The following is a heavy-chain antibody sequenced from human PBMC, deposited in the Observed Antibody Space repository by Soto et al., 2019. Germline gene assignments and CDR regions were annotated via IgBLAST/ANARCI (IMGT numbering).Heavy chain of an antibody. V-gene: IGHV4-59*01. CDR3: AREKIVVVTAPVTWFDP. CDR1: GGSISSYY. J-gene: IGHJ5*02. Sequence: QVQLQESGPGLVKPSETLSLTCTVSGGSISSYYWSWIRQPPGKGLEWIGYIYYSGSTNYNPSLKSRVTISVDTSKNQFSLKMSSVIAADTAVYYCAREKIVVVTAPVTWFDPWGQGTLVTVSS. D-gene: IGHD2-21*02. CDR2: IYYSGST.